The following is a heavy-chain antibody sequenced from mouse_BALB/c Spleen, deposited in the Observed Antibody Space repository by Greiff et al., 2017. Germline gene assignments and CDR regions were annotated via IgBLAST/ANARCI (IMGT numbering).Heavy chain of an antibody. Sequence: EVHLVESGGGLVKPGGSLKLSCAASGFTFSSYAMSWVRQSPEKRLEWVAEISSGGSYTYYPDTVTGRFTISRDNAKNTLYLEMSSLRSEDTAMYYCARGGYGTAHWYFDVWGAGTTVTVSS. J-gene: IGHJ1*01. CDR3: ARGGYGTAHWYFDV. CDR1: GFTFSSYA. D-gene: IGHD1-1*01. V-gene: IGHV5-9-4*01. CDR2: ISSGGSYT.